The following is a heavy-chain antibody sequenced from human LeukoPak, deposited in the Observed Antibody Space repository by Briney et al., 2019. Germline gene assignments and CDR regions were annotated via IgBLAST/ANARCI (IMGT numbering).Heavy chain of an antibody. D-gene: IGHD3-10*01. Sequence: ASVKVSCKASGYTFTSYDINWVRQATGQGLEWMGWMNPNSGNTGYSQKFQGRVTMTRNTSISAAYMELSGLRSEDTAVYYCARGRGSGSQTLDFDYWGQGTLVTVSS. V-gene: IGHV1-8*01. J-gene: IGHJ4*02. CDR1: GYTFTSYD. CDR3: ARGRGSGSQTLDFDY. CDR2: MNPNSGNT.